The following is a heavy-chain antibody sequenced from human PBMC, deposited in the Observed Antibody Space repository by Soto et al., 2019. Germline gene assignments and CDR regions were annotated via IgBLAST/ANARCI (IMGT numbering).Heavy chain of an antibody. V-gene: IGHV4-61*08. CDR1: GGSISSGGYY. CDR2: FFDSGST. Sequence: SETLSLTCTVSGGSISSGGYYRSWIRQPPGKGLEWIGFFFDSGSTNYNPSLKSRVTISGDTSKNQFSLKLSSVTAADAAVYFCARVGPTWTFDYWGQGTLVTVSS. CDR3: ARVGPTWTFDY. D-gene: IGHD1-26*01. J-gene: IGHJ4*02.